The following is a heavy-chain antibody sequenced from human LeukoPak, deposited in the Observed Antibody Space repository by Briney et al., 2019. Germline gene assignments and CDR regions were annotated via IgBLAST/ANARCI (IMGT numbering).Heavy chain of an antibody. J-gene: IGHJ4*02. Sequence: GGSLSLSCAASGFSFRSYEMNWVRQAPGKGLEWISYISSSGSTQHYADSVKGRFTISRDNARNSLYLQMNSLRAEDTAVYYCAGGGDYWGQGTLVTVSS. V-gene: IGHV3-48*03. CDR3: AGGGDY. CDR2: ISSSGSTQ. CDR1: GFSFRSYE.